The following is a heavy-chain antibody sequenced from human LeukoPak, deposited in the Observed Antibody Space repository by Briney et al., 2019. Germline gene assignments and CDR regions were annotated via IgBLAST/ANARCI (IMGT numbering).Heavy chain of an antibody. Sequence: GESLKISCKGSGYSFTSYWIGWVRQMPGKGLGWMGIIYPGDSTTRYSPPFQGQVTISADKSISTAYLQWSSLKASDTAMYYCASLAMYSGSRFDYWGQGILVTVSS. CDR2: IYPGDSTT. J-gene: IGHJ4*02. D-gene: IGHD1-26*01. CDR1: GYSFTSYW. CDR3: ASLAMYSGSRFDY. V-gene: IGHV5-51*01.